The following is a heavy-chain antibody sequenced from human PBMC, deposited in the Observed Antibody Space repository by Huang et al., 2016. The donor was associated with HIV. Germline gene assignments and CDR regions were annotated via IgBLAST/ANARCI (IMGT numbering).Heavy chain of an antibody. CDR1: GFTFGDYA. D-gene: IGHD6-13*01. CDR3: TRGKGALDY. Sequence: EVQLVESGGGLVQPGRSLRLSCTASGFTFGDYAMSWFRQGPGKGVDWVGCIRSKASGGTTEYAASVKGRFTISRDDSKSIAYLQMNSLKTEDTAVYYCTRGKGALDYWGQGTLVTVSS. J-gene: IGHJ4*02. CDR2: IRSKASGGTT. V-gene: IGHV3-49*03.